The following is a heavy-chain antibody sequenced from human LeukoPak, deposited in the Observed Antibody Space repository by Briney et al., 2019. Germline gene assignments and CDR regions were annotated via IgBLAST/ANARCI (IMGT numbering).Heavy chain of an antibody. Sequence: SETLSLTCTVSGVSISSYYWSWIRQPPGKGLERIGYIHNSGITNYNPSLKSRVTMSVDTSKNQFSLKLSSVTAADTAVYYCARDSGTTGEVKFDPWGQGTLVTVSS. V-gene: IGHV4-59*12. J-gene: IGHJ5*02. D-gene: IGHD3-10*01. CDR1: GVSISSYY. CDR3: ARDSGTTGEVKFDP. CDR2: IHNSGIT.